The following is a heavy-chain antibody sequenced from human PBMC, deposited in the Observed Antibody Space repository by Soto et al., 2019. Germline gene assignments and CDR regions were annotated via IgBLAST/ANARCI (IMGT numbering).Heavy chain of an antibody. Sequence: SVKVSCKASGGTFSSYAISWVRQAPGQGLEWMGGIIPIFGTANYAQKFQGRVTITADESTSTAYMELSSLRSEDTAVYYCARHYLYNSSGYYPDLDDYWGQGTPVTVSS. V-gene: IGHV1-69*13. CDR1: GGTFSSYA. CDR3: ARHYLYNSSGYYPDLDDY. J-gene: IGHJ4*02. CDR2: IIPIFGTA. D-gene: IGHD3-22*01.